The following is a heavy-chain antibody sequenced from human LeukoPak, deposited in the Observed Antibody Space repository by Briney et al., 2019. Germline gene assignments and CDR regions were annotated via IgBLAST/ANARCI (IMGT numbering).Heavy chain of an antibody. J-gene: IGHJ5*02. CDR1: GGSFSGYY. CDR2: INHSGST. CDR3: ARDQTTGYSSSWYTAYNWFDP. V-gene: IGHV4-34*01. Sequence: SETLSLTCAVYGGSFSGYYWSWIRQPPGKGLEWIGEINHSGSTNYNPSLKSRVTISVDTSKNQFSLKLSSVTAADTAVYYCARDQTTGYSSSWYTAYNWFDPWGQGTPVIVSP. D-gene: IGHD6-13*01.